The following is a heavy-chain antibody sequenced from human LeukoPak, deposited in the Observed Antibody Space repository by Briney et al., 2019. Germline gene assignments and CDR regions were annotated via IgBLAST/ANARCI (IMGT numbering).Heavy chain of an antibody. J-gene: IGHJ6*02. Sequence: GASVKVSCKASGYTFTSYDINWVRQATGQGLEWMGWMNPNSGNTGYAQKFQGRVTMTRNTSISTAYMELSSLRSEDTAVYYCARVTLEPFGDLRQRDGMDVWGQGTTVTVSS. CDR2: MNPNSGNT. CDR3: ARVTLEPFGDLRQRDGMDV. CDR1: GYTFTSYD. V-gene: IGHV1-8*01. D-gene: IGHD3-10*01.